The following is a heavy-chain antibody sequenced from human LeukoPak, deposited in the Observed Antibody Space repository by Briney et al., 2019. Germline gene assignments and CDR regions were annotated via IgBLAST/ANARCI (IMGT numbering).Heavy chain of an antibody. Sequence: SETLSLTCAVYGGSFSGYYWSWIRQPPGKGLEWIGEINHSGSTNYNPSLKSRVTISVDTSKNQFSLKLSSVTAADTAVYYCARLGLFGYCSSTSCYTGRARFDPWGQGTLVTVSS. CDR2: INHSGST. J-gene: IGHJ5*02. V-gene: IGHV4-34*01. CDR3: ARLGLFGYCSSTSCYTGRARFDP. CDR1: GGSFSGYY. D-gene: IGHD2-2*02.